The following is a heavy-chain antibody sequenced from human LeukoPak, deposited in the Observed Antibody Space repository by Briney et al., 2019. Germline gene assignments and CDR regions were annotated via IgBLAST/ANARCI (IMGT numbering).Heavy chain of an antibody. Sequence: SETLSLTCAVYGGSFSGYYWSWIRQPPGKGLEWIGEINHSGSTNYNPSLKSRVTISVDTSKNQFSLKLSSVTAADTAVYYCARGHVMSDVWGSYRYSYYFDYWGQGTLVTVSS. CDR1: GGSFSGYY. CDR2: INHSGST. J-gene: IGHJ4*02. CDR3: ARGHVMSDVWGSYRYSYYFDY. V-gene: IGHV4-34*01. D-gene: IGHD3-16*02.